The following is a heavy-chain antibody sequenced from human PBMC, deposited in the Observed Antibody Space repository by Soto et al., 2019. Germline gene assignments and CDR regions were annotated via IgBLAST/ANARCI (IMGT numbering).Heavy chain of an antibody. CDR1: GFTFSSYA. V-gene: IGHV3-30-3*01. J-gene: IGHJ6*02. CDR3: ARDLNYYYYYGMDV. CDR2: ISYDGSNK. Sequence: GGSLRLSCAASGFTFSSYAMHWVRQAPGKGLEWVAVISYDGSNKYYADSVKGRFTISRDNSKNTRYLQMNSLRAEDTAVYYCARDLNYYYYYGMDVWGQGTTVTVSS.